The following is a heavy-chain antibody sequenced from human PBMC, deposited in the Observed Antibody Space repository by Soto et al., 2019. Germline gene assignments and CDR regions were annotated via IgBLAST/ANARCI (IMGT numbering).Heavy chain of an antibody. Sequence: PGGSLRLSCAASGFTFSSYGMHWVRQAPGKGLEWVAVIWYDGSNKYYADSVKGRFTISRDNSKNTLYLQMNSLRAEDTAVYYCAVVTTGYSSSWSPDYYYYSMDVWGTGTTVTLSS. CDR3: AVVTTGYSSSWSPDYYYYSMDV. V-gene: IGHV3-33*01. D-gene: IGHD6-13*01. J-gene: IGHJ6*03. CDR1: GFTFSSYG. CDR2: IWYDGSNK.